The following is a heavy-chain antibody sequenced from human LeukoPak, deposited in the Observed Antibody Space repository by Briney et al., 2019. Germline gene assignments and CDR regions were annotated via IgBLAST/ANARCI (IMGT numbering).Heavy chain of an antibody. CDR1: GFTFSSYA. J-gene: IGHJ4*02. CDR2: ISGSGGST. CDR3: ATRGGWYDYFDY. D-gene: IGHD6-19*01. Sequence: GGSLRLSCAASGFTFSSYAMSWVRQAPGKGLEWVSAISGSGGSTYYADSVKGRFTISRDNSKNTLYLQMNSLRAEDTAVYYCATRGGWYDYFDYWGQGTLVTVSS. V-gene: IGHV3-23*01.